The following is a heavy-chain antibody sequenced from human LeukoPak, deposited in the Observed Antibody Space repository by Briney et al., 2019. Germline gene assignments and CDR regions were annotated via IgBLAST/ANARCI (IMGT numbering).Heavy chain of an antibody. V-gene: IGHV1-46*01. Sequence: ASVKVSCKASGYTFSNYCMHWVRQAPGQGLEWMGILNPTYDIPIYAQTFEGRVTMTRDMSTSTVYMELTTLTSDDTAVYFCANDPRNILTGDYDDFDIWGQGTMVIVSS. J-gene: IGHJ3*02. CDR1: GYTFSNYC. D-gene: IGHD3-9*01. CDR3: ANDPRNILTGDYDDFDI. CDR2: LNPTYDIP.